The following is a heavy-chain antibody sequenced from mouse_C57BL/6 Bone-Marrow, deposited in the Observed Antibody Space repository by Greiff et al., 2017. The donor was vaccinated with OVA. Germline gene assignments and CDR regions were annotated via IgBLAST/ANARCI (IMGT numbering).Heavy chain of an antibody. CDR1: GYTFTSYW. V-gene: IGHV1-72*01. CDR3: ANYYGSSPYWYFDV. J-gene: IGHJ1*03. CDR2: IDPNSGGT. D-gene: IGHD1-1*01. Sequence: QVQLKQPGAELVKPGASVKLSCKASGYTFTSYWMHWVKQRPGRGLEWIGRIDPNSGGTKYNEKFKSKATLTVDKPSSTAYMQLSSLTSEDSAVYYCANYYGSSPYWYFDVWGTGTTVTVSS.